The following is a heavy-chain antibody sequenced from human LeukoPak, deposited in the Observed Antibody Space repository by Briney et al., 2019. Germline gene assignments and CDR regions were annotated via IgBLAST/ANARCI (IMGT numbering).Heavy chain of an antibody. D-gene: IGHD3-22*01. J-gene: IGHJ2*01. Sequence: GGSLRLSCAASGFTFSSYGMHWVRHTPGKGLEWVAFIRYDGSNKYYADSVKGRFTISRDNAKNSLYLQMNSLRAEDTAVYYCARDLPYYEKRLPKNWYFDLWGRGTLVTVSS. V-gene: IGHV3-30*02. CDR2: IRYDGSNK. CDR3: ARDLPYYEKRLPKNWYFDL. CDR1: GFTFSSYG.